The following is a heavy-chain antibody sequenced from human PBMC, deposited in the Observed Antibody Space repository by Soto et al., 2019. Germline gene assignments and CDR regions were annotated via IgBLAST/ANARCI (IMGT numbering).Heavy chain of an antibody. D-gene: IGHD3-9*01. CDR1: GFTFSDSA. V-gene: IGHV3-23*01. Sequence: GGSLRLSCAASGFTFSDSAMAWVRQAPGRGLEWVSGISGSGGTYYADSVKGRFTISRDNSKNTLSLQMNSLRAEDTALYFCASRALPIYFDYWGQGALVTVSS. CDR3: ASRALPIYFDY. J-gene: IGHJ4*01. CDR2: ISGSGGT.